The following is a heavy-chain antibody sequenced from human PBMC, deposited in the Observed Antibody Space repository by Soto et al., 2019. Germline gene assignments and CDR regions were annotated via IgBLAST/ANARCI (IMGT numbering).Heavy chain of an antibody. CDR2: INPNSGGT. J-gene: IGHJ6*02. Sequence: ASVKVSCKASGYTFTGYYMHWVRQAPGQGLEWMGWINPNSGGTNYAQKFQGWVTMTRDTSISTAYMELSRLRSDDTAVYYCARDHVDIVATGPNCSGGSCYPYDYYGMDVWGQGTTVTVSS. D-gene: IGHD2-15*01. V-gene: IGHV1-2*04. CDR3: ARDHVDIVATGPNCSGGSCYPYDYYGMDV. CDR1: GYTFTGYY.